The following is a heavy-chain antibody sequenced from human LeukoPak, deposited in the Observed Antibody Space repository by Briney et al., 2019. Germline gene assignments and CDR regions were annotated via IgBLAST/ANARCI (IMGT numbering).Heavy chain of an antibody. J-gene: IGHJ5*02. CDR1: GFTFSTQA. Sequence: GGSLRLSCAASGFTFSTQAMSWVRQAPGKGLEWVSAISDSGESTYYADSVKGRFTISRDNSKGTLYLQMTSMRAEDTAVYYCAGARYCGPTSCYSWFDPWGQGTLVTVS. V-gene: IGHV3-23*01. CDR3: AGARYCGPTSCYSWFDP. D-gene: IGHD2-2*01. CDR2: ISDSGEST.